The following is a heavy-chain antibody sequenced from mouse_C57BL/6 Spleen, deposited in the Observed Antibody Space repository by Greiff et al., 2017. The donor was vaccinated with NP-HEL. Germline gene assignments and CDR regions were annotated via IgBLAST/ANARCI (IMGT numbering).Heavy chain of an antibody. Sequence: QVQLQQPGAELVKPGASVKLSCKASGYTFTSYWMHWVKQRSGQGLEWLGMIHPNSGSTNYNEKFKSKATLTVDKSSSTAYMQLSSLTSEDSAVYYCARWFDGYYDGFDYWGQGTTLTVSS. D-gene: IGHD2-3*01. V-gene: IGHV1-64*01. CDR1: GYTFTSYW. CDR2: IHPNSGST. CDR3: ARWFDGYYDGFDY. J-gene: IGHJ2*01.